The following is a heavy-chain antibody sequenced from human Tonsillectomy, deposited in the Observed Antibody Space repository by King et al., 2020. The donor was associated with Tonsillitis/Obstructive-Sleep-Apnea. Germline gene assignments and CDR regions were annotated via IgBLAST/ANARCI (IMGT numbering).Heavy chain of an antibody. D-gene: IGHD6-13*01. J-gene: IGHJ4*02. CDR1: GFTFSSYA. V-gene: IGHV3-30*04. Sequence: VQLVESGGGVVQPGRSLRLSCAASGFTFSSYAMHWVRQAPGKGLEWVAVLSYAGSNTYYADSVKGRFTISRDNSKNTLYLQMNSLRAEDTAVYYCASDRHSGEQQLYYYGDYGGQGTRVTVSS. CDR2: LSYAGSNT. CDR3: ASDRHSGEQQLYYYGDY.